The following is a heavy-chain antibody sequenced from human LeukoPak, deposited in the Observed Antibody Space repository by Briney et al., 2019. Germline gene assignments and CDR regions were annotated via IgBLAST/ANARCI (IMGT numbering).Heavy chain of an antibody. CDR3: ATHLRGWYSAFDI. D-gene: IGHD6-19*01. V-gene: IGHV1-24*01. CDR2: FDPEDGET. CDR1: GYTLTELS. Sequence: ASVKVSCEVSGYTLTELSMHWVRQAPGKGLEWMGGFDPEDGETIYAQKFQGRVTMTEDTSTDTAYMELSSLRSEDTAVYYCATHLRGWYSAFDIWGQGTMVTVSS. J-gene: IGHJ3*02.